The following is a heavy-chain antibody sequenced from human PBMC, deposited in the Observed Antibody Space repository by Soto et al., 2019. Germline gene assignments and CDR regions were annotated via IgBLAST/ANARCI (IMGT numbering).Heavy chain of an antibody. J-gene: IGHJ4*02. CDR1: GLTFSRYA. Sequence: QVQLVESGGGVVQPGRSLRLSCAASGLTFSRYAMHWVRQAPGKGLEWVAIISYGGSNKYYADCVRGRFTISRDNSNNTLYLQMNSLRAEDTAVYYCARDREGYSGFDYPAYWGQGTLVTVSS. CDR3: ARDREGYSGFDYPAY. D-gene: IGHD5-12*01. CDR2: ISYGGSNK. V-gene: IGHV3-30-3*01.